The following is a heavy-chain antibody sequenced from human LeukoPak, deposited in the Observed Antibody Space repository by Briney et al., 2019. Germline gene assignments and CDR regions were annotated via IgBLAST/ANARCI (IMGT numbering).Heavy chain of an antibody. D-gene: IGHD3-16*01. Sequence: GGSLRLSCAASGFTFSSYGMHWVRQAPGKGLEWVAVISYDGSNKYYADSVKGRFTISRDNSKNTLYLQMNSLRAEDTAVYYCAKLPVGGADPFGYWGQGTLVTVSS. V-gene: IGHV3-30*18. CDR3: AKLPVGGADPFGY. CDR2: ISYDGSNK. CDR1: GFTFSSYG. J-gene: IGHJ4*02.